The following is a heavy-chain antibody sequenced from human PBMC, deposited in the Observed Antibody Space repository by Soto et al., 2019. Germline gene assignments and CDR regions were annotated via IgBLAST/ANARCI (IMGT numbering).Heavy chain of an antibody. V-gene: IGHV3-30*18. CDR2: ISYDGSNK. CDR1: GFTFSSYG. D-gene: IGHD6-13*01. CDR3: AKGYGSRSLSPDFDY. J-gene: IGHJ4*02. Sequence: QVQLVESGGGVVQPGRSLRLSCAASGFTFSSYGMHWVRQAPGKGLEWVAVISYDGSNKYYADSVKGRFTISRDNSQXTRYLQMNSLRAEDTAVYYCAKGYGSRSLSPDFDYWGQGTLVTVSS.